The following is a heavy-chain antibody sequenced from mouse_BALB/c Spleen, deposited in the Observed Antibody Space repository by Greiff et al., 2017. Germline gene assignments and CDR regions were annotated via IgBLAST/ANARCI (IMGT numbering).Heavy chain of an antibody. CDR1: GFTFSSYG. J-gene: IGHJ4*01. CDR2: ISSGGSYT. D-gene: IGHD2-3*01. Sequence: EVKLMESGGDLVKPGGSLKLSCAASGFTFSSYGMSWVRQTPDKRLEWVATISSGGSYTYYPDSVKERFTISRDNAKNTLYLQMSSLKSEDTAMYYCARQNGDGRHYYAMDYWGQGTSVTVSS. CDR3: ARQNGDGRHYYAMDY. V-gene: IGHV5-6*01.